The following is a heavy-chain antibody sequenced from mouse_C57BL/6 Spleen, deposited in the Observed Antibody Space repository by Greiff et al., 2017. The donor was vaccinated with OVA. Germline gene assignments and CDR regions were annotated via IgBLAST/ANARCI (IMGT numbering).Heavy chain of an antibody. CDR3: ASLYDYDWYYAMDY. CDR1: GYAFSSSW. J-gene: IGHJ4*01. V-gene: IGHV1-82*01. Sequence: QVQLKESGPELVKPGASVKISCKASGYAFSSSWMNWVKQRPGKGLEWIGRIYPGDGDTNYNGKFKGKATLTADKSSSTAYMQLSSLTSEDSAVYFCASLYDYDWYYAMDYWGQGTSVTVSS. CDR2: IYPGDGDT. D-gene: IGHD2-4*01.